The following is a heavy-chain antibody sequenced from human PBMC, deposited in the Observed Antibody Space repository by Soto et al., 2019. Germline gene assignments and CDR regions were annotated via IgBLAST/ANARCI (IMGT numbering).Heavy chain of an antibody. D-gene: IGHD6-25*01. CDR1: GGSISSYY. J-gene: IGHJ5*02. Sequence: SETLSLTCTVSGGSISSYYWSWIRQPPGKGLDWIGYIHSSGYTNYNPSLKSRVVMSIDTSKNLFSLKLSSVTAADTAVYCCAKKSAAFWLDPWGQGTLVTVSS. CDR2: IHSSGYT. CDR3: AKKSAAFWLDP. V-gene: IGHV4-59*01.